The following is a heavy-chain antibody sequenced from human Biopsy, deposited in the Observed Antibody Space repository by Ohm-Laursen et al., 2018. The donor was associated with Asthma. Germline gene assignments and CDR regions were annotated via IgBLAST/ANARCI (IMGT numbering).Heavy chain of an antibody. CDR1: GGYMRSGNYY. V-gene: IGHV4-39*01. J-gene: IGHJ6*02. Sequence: PGTLSLTCGLSSGSGGYMRSGNYYWGWIRQPPGKGLEWIGSIYYSGTTYYNPSLESRVTVSAATSKNKFSLKLTSVTAADTAVYYCVRGSSSWHHGPFHYYYGLDVWGQGTTATVSS. D-gene: IGHD6-13*01. CDR3: VRGSSSWHHGPFHYYYGLDV. CDR2: IYYSGTT.